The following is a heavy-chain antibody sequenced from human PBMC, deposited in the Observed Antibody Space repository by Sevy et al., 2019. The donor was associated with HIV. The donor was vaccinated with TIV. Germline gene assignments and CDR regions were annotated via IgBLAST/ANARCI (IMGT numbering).Heavy chain of an antibody. V-gene: IGHV1-69*13. CDR3: ARTLGDCSSTSCDTNNYYYNMDV. J-gene: IGHJ6*02. CDR2: IIPIFGTA. D-gene: IGHD2-2*02. CDR1: GGTFSSYA. Sequence: ASVKVSCKASGGTFSSYAISWVRQAPGQGLEWMGGIIPIFGTANYAQKFQGRVTITADESTSTAYKELSRLRSEETAVYYCARTLGDCSSTSCDTNNYYYNMDVWGQGTTVTVSS.